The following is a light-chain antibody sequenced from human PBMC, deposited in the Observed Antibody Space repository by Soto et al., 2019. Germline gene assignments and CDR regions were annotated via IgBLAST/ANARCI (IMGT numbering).Light chain of an antibody. CDR1: SSDVGSYNL. CDR2: EGS. CDR3: CSYAGSSTSVI. V-gene: IGLV2-23*01. J-gene: IGLJ2*01. Sequence: QSALTQPASVSGSPGQSITISCTGTSSDVGSYNLVSWYQQHPGKAPKLMICEGSKRPSGVSNRFSGPKSGNTASLTISGLQAEDEADYYCCSYAGSSTSVIFGGGTKLTVL.